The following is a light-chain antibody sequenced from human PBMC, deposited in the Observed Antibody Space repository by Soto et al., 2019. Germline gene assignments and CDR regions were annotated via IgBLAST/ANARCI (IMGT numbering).Light chain of an antibody. Sequence: VLTQTKGTLSLSPGERSTLSCSAIQSVSSSYLAWYQQKPGQAPRLLIYGTFSRATGIPDRFSGSGSETEFTLTISRLEPEDFAVYYCLKYGRSPGWTFGQGTKVDIK. V-gene: IGKV3-20*01. CDR3: LKYGRSPGWT. CDR2: GTF. J-gene: IGKJ1*01. CDR1: QSVSSSY.